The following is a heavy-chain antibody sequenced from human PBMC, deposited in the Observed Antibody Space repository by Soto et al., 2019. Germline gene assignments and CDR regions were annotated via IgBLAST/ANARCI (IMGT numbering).Heavy chain of an antibody. J-gene: IGHJ4*02. CDR1: GFTFNSND. V-gene: IGHV3-23*01. CDR2: ISSSGAFT. Sequence: PGGSLRLSCAVSGFTFNSNDMTWVRQAPGKGLEWVSTISSSGAFTYHADSVRGRLTISRDNSKNTVYLQMNSLRAEDTAVYYYVKHQVSLVRGISPFDYWGQGSQVTVSS. CDR3: VKHQVSLVRGISPFDY. D-gene: IGHD3-10*01.